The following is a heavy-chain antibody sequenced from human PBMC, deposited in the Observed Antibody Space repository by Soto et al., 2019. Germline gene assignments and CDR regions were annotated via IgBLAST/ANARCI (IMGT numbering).Heavy chain of an antibody. D-gene: IGHD3-10*01. CDR2: IYPSGGST. CDR1: GYTFTNYY. V-gene: IGHV1-46*01. Sequence: SLKGSCNSSGYTFTNYYMHWVRQAPGQGLEWMGIIYPSGGSTRNAQKFQGRVTMTRDTSTSTVYMELSSLRSEDTAVYYCARDFSGPMDYWGRGTLVTFAS. CDR3: ARDFSGPMDY. J-gene: IGHJ4*02.